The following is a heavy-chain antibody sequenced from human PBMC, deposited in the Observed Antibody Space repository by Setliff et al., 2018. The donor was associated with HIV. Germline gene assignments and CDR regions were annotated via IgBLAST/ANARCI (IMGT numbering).Heavy chain of an antibody. Sequence: PSETLSLTCSVSGDSIRNSRDYWGWIRQPPGKGLEWIGNIYYSGTTYYSPSLNSRVTISVDRSRNHFSLRPSAVTAADTAVYYCARELDNSDNSDPFDVWGQGTMVTVSS. D-gene: IGHD4-4*01. V-gene: IGHV4-39*02. J-gene: IGHJ3*01. CDR1: GDSIRNSRDY. CDR2: IYYSGTT. CDR3: ARELDNSDNSDPFDV.